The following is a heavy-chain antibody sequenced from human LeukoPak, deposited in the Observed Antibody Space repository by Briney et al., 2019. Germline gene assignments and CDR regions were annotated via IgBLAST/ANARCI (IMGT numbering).Heavy chain of an antibody. Sequence: PGGSLRLSCAASGFTFSSYSMNWVRQAPGKGLEWVSSISSSSSYIYYADSVKGRFTISRDNAKNSLYLQMNSLRAEDTAVYYCARDRRKGWLQSEPPYGMDVWGQGTTVTVSS. D-gene: IGHD5-24*01. CDR2: ISSSSSYI. J-gene: IGHJ6*02. V-gene: IGHV3-21*01. CDR1: GFTFSSYS. CDR3: ARDRRKGWLQSEPPYGMDV.